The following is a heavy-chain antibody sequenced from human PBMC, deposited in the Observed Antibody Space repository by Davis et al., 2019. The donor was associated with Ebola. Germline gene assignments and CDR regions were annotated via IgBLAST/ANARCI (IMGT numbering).Heavy chain of an antibody. D-gene: IGHD1-26*01. V-gene: IGHV1/OR15-3*01. CDR1: GYTFTNYY. CDR2: ISAGNGDT. CDR3: ARTSIVGTTTTASDI. J-gene: IGHJ3*02. Sequence: ASVKVSCKASGYTFTNYYMHWVRQAPGQGLEWMGWISAGNGDTKYSQKFQGRVTITRDTSTGTAYMELRSLRSDDTAVYFCARTSIVGTTTTASDIWGQGTKVTVSS.